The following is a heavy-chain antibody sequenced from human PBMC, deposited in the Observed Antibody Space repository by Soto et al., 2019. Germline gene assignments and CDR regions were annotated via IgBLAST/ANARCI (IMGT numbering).Heavy chain of an antibody. CDR1: GGSVSSGGDY. CDR2: IYYSGST. D-gene: IGHD2-8*02. CDR3: ASDKITGLFDY. Sequence: SETLSLTCTVSGGSVSSGGDYWSWIRQHPGKGLEWMGYIYYSGSTYYNPSLKSRVTISVDTPKNQFSLKLTSVTAADTAVYYCASDKITGLFDYWGQGTLVTVSS. J-gene: IGHJ4*02. V-gene: IGHV4-31*03.